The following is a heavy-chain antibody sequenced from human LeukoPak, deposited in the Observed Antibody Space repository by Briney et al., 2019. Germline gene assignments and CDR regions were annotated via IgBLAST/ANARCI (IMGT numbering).Heavy chain of an antibody. CDR3: AKNPYEYYFDY. J-gene: IGHJ4*02. CDR2: INPNSGDT. Sequence: ASVKVSCKASGYTFTGYYMNWVRQAPGQGLEWMGWINPNSGDTNYAQKFQGRVTMTRDTSINTSYMELSRLRTDDTAVYYCAKNPYEYYFDYWGQGTLVTVSS. CDR1: GYTFTGYY. V-gene: IGHV1-2*02. D-gene: IGHD5-12*01.